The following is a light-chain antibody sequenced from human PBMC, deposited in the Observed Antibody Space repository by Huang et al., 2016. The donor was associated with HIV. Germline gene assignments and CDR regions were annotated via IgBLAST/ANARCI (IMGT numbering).Light chain of an antibody. CDR3: QQSHSTPYT. Sequence: DIQMTQSPSSLSASVGDRVTIRCRASQILSTYLIWYQQKPGKAPKLLIYDASSVQRGVPARFGGSGSGTDFTLTISSLQPEDFATYYCQQSHSTPYTFGQGTKLEIK. V-gene: IGKV1-39*01. J-gene: IGKJ2*01. CDR1: QILSTY. CDR2: DAS.